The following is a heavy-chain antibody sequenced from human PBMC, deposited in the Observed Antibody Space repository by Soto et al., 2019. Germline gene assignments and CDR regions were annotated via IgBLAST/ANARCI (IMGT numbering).Heavy chain of an antibody. CDR1: GFTFSSYA. J-gene: IGHJ3*02. CDR2: ISGSGGST. Sequence: GGSLRLSCAASGFTFSSYAMSWVRQAPGKGLEWVSAISGSGGSTYYADSVKGRFTISRDNSKNTPYLQMNSLRAEDTAVYYCAKDYVDRDAFDIWGQGTMVTVSS. D-gene: IGHD3-16*01. CDR3: AKDYVDRDAFDI. V-gene: IGHV3-23*01.